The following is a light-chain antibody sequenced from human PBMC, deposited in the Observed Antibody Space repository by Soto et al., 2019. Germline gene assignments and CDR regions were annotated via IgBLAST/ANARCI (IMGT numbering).Light chain of an antibody. CDR1: RSNIGSNN. Sequence: QSVLTQPPSASGTPGQRVTISCSGSRSNIGSNNVNWYQQLPGTAPKLLIYSPNQRPSGVPERFSGSKSDTSASLAISGLQSEDEADYHCAAWDDSLRNWVFGGGTQLTV. CDR3: AAWDDSLRNWV. V-gene: IGLV1-44*01. J-gene: IGLJ3*02. CDR2: SPN.